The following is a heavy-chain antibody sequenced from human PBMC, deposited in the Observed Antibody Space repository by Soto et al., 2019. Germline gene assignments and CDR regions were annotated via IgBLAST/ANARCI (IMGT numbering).Heavy chain of an antibody. Sequence: SETLSLTCTVSGASISGYYWSWIRKSAGKGLEWIGRIYATGTTDYNPSLKSRVMMSVDTSKKQFSLKLRSVTAADTAVYYCVRDGTKTLRDWFDPWGQGISVTV. CDR1: GASISGYY. D-gene: IGHD1-1*01. V-gene: IGHV4-4*07. CDR3: VRDGTKTLRDWFDP. J-gene: IGHJ5*02. CDR2: IYATGTT.